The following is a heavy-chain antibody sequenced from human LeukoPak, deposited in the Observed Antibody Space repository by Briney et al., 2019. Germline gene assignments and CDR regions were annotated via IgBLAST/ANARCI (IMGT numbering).Heavy chain of an antibody. CDR2: ISSSGSTI. CDR1: GGSISSGGYY. D-gene: IGHD3-16*01. Sequence: LSLTCTVSGGSISSGGYYWSWIRQAPGKGLEWVSYISSSGSTIYYADSVKGRFTISRDNAKNSLYLQMNSLRAEDTAVYYCAPSRGGKYDVFKIWGKGTMVTV. CDR3: APSRGGKYDVFKI. J-gene: IGHJ3*02. V-gene: IGHV3-11*01.